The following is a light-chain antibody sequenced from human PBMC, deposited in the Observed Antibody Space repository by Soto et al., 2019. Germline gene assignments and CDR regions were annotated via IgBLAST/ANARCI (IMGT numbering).Light chain of an antibody. Sequence: DIQMTQSPSTLSASVGDGVTITCRASQNISVWLAWYQQRPGKAPKFLIYDASNLETGVSSRCSGSGSGTEFTLTIRSLQPDDFATYYCQQYDSSSPTFGQGTKLEIK. CDR1: QNISVW. V-gene: IGKV1-5*01. CDR2: DAS. J-gene: IGKJ2*01. CDR3: QQYDSSSPT.